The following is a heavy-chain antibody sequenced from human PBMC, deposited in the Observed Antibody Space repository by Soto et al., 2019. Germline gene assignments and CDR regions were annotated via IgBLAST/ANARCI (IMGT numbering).Heavy chain of an antibody. CDR2: IWYDASNK. CDR1: GFTLRSYG. V-gene: IGHV3-33*01. Sequence: GGSLSLSCAASGFTLRSYGLHWVRPGPGMGLEWVAVIWYDASNKYYADSVKGRFTISRDNSKNTLYLQMNSLRAEDTAVYYCARDVPYSSGWYNAFDIWGQGTMVTVSS. J-gene: IGHJ3*02. D-gene: IGHD6-19*01. CDR3: ARDVPYSSGWYNAFDI.